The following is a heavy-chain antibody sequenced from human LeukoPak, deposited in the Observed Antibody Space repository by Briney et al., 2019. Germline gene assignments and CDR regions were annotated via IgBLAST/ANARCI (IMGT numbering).Heavy chain of an antibody. J-gene: IGHJ5*02. V-gene: IGHV4-59*01. D-gene: IGHD5-12*01. CDR3: ARHKDVDIVATIRRYFVWSLTNWFDP. Sequence: PSETLSLTCTVSGGSISSYYWSWIRQPPGKGLEWIGYIYYSGSTNYNPSLKSRVTISVDTSKNQFSLKLSSVTAADTAVYYCARHKDVDIVATIRRYFVWSLTNWFDPWGQGTLVTVSS. CDR2: IYYSGST. CDR1: GGSISSYY.